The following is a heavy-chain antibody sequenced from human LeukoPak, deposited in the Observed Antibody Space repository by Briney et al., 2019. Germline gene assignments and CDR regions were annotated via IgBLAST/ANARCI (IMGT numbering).Heavy chain of an antibody. D-gene: IGHD3-10*01. Sequence: PSGTLSLTCNVAGASIISTNWWNWVRQPPGKGLEWIGEIYQSGYTKYNPSLKSRVTISVDKSKNQFSLRLNSVTAADTAGYYCARYNYGYDALDLWGQGTLVTVSS. CDR1: GASIISTNW. CDR3: ARYNYGYDALDL. V-gene: IGHV4-4*02. J-gene: IGHJ3*01. CDR2: IYQSGYT.